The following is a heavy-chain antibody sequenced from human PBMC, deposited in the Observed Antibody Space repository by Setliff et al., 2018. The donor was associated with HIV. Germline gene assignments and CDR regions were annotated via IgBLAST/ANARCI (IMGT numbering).Heavy chain of an antibody. D-gene: IGHD4-17*01. CDR2: IHHRGST. V-gene: IGHV4-30-4*08. J-gene: IGHJ4*02. CDR3: AIAYGDQGYFDY. CDR1: GWSISSGDYY. Sequence: TLSLTCTVSGWSISSGDYYWSWIRQPPGKGLEWIGYIHHRGSTYYNPSLKSRVTISLDASKNQFSLKLSSVTAADTAVYYCAIAYGDQGYFDYWGQGTLVTVSS.